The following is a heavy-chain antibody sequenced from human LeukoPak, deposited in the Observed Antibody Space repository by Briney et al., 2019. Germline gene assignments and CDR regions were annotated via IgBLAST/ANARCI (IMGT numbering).Heavy chain of an antibody. CDR3: VAAAGYYFDY. D-gene: IGHD6-25*01. CDR2: IDSTSTYI. CDR1: GFTFITYS. V-gene: IGHV3-21*01. Sequence: GGSLRLSCAASGFTFITYSMNWVRQAPGKGLEWVSSIDSTSTYIFYADSLRGRVTISRDNAKNSLILHMNSLRAEDTAVYYCVAAAGYYFDYWGQGTLVTVSS. J-gene: IGHJ4*02.